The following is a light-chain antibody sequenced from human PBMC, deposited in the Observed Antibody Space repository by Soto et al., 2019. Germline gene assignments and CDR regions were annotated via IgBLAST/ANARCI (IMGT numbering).Light chain of an antibody. CDR2: AAS. J-gene: IGKJ1*01. Sequence: IQMTQSPSSLSASVGDRVTITCRASQGITNDLGWYQQKPGTAPKLLIYAASSLQSGVPSRFSGSGSGTDFTLTISRLQPEDFATYYCLQDYNYPWTFGQGTKVDIK. V-gene: IGKV1-6*01. CDR1: QGITND. CDR3: LQDYNYPWT.